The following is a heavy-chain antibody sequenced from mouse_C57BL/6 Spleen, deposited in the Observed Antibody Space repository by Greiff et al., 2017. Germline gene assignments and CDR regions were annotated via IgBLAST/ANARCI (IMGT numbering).Heavy chain of an antibody. D-gene: IGHD1-1*01. CDR1: GYTFTSYW. V-gene: IGHV1-55*01. CDR3: ARDYGSRSFYAMDY. J-gene: IGHJ4*01. Sequence: QVQLLQPGADLVKPGASVKISCAASGYTFTSYWITWVLQTPGQGLEWIGDIYPGSGSTNYDENFKSKATLTVDTSSSTAYMQLSSLTSEDSAVYYCARDYGSRSFYAMDYWGQGTSVTVSS. CDR2: IYPGSGST.